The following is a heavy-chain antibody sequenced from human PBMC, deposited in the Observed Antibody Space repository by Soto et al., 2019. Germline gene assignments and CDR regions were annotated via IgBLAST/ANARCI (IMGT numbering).Heavy chain of an antibody. CDR1: GASVSSGSYY. V-gene: IGHV4-61*01. Sequence: SETLSLTCTVSGASVSSGSYYWTWIRQPPGKGLEWIGYIPYSGYTDYKPSLKSRVTISLDTSKNQLSLRLSSVTAADTAVYYCARQRIAAAQYFFDYWGQGMLVTVSS. D-gene: IGHD6-25*01. CDR3: ARQRIAAAQYFFDY. CDR2: IPYSGYT. J-gene: IGHJ4*02.